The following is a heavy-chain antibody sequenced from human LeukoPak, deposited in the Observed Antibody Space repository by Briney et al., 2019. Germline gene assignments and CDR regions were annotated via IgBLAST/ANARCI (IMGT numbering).Heavy chain of an antibody. CDR2: VNQDGSAK. J-gene: IGHJ4*02. D-gene: IGHD3-22*01. V-gene: IGHV3-7*01. CDR3: AREERAYYYDSSGYPDY. Sequence: GSLRLSCAASEFTFSTYWMSWVHQAPGKGLEWVANVNQDGSAKYYVDSVKGRFTISRDNAKNSLYLQMNSLRAEDTAVYYCAREERAYYYDSSGYPDYWGQGTLVTVSS. CDR1: EFTFSTYW.